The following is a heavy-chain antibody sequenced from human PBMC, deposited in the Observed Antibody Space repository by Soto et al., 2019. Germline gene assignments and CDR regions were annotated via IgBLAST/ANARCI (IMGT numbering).Heavy chain of an antibody. CDR1: GFTFSSYG. J-gene: IGHJ6*02. D-gene: IGHD4-17*01. CDR2: MWYDGSNK. V-gene: IGHV3-33*01. CDR3: AREFATVTTRPYYYYGMDV. Sequence: QVQLVESGGGVVQPGRSLRLSCAASGFTFSSYGMHWVRQAPGKGLEWVAVMWYDGSNKYYADTLKGRFTISRDNSKNTLYLQMNSLRAEDTAVYYCAREFATVTTRPYYYYGMDVWGQGTTVTVSS.